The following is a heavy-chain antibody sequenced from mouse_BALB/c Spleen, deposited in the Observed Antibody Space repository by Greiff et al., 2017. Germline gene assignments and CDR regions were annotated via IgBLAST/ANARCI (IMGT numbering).Heavy chain of an antibody. CDR2: IDPETGGT. Sequence: VQLQQSGAELVRPGASVTLSCKASGYTFTDYEMHWVKQTPVHGLEWIGAIDPETGGTAYNQKFKGKATLTADKSSSTAYMELRSLTSEDSAVYYCTRRHGNYDYAMDYWGQGTSVTVSS. D-gene: IGHD2-1*01. J-gene: IGHJ4*01. CDR1: GYTFTDYE. V-gene: IGHV1-15*01. CDR3: TRRHGNYDYAMDY.